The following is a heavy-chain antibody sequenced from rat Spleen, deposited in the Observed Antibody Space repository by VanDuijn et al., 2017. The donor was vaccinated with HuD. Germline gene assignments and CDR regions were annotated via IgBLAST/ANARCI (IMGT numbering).Heavy chain of an antibody. D-gene: IGHD1-12*03. V-gene: IGHV5-22*01. CDR3: ARHHYDGYYHGPVLGIMDA. CDR1: GFTFSDYN. J-gene: IGHJ4*01. CDR2: ISYEGTTN. Sequence: EVQLVESGGGLVQPGRSLKLSCAASGFTFSDYNMAWVRQAPKKGLEWVASISYEGTTNYYGDSVKGRFTISRDNAKSTLYLQMDSLRFEDTASYYCARHHYDGYYHGPVLGIMDAWGQGASVTVSS.